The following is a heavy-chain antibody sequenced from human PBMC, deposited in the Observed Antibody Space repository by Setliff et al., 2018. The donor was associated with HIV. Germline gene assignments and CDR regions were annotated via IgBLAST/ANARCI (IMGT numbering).Heavy chain of an antibody. CDR3: ARVVYTYCYMDV. Sequence: SETLSLTCTVSGASISRGNYYWTWIRQRPGKGLEWIAFIYYSGSTYYSPSLKSRLMISVDTSKNQFSLNMTSVTAADTAVYFCARVVYTYCYMDVWGKGTTVTVSS. V-gene: IGHV4-30-4*08. CDR2: IYYSGST. J-gene: IGHJ6*03. CDR1: GASISRGNYY. D-gene: IGHD4-4*01.